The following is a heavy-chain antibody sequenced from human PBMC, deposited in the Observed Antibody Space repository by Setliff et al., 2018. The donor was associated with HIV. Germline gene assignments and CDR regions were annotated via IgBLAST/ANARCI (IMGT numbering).Heavy chain of an antibody. J-gene: IGHJ4*02. CDR2: MYYSGST. D-gene: IGHD5-18*01. CDR1: GGSISSSSYY. Sequence: SETLSLTCTVSGGSISSSSYYWGWVRQPPGKGLEWIGSMYYSGSTYYTPSLKSRITISLDTSKNQISLRMRSVTAADTAVYYCARVFVDTAVLRVLEYYFDSWGRGTLVTVSS. V-gene: IGHV4-39*07. CDR3: ARVFVDTAVLRVLEYYFDS.